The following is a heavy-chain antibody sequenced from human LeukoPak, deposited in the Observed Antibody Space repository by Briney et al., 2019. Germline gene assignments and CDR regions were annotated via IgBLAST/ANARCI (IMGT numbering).Heavy chain of an antibody. CDR2: ISGRTSST. V-gene: IGHV3-11*06. J-gene: IGHJ6*02. D-gene: IGHD3-22*01. CDR3: ARRQTDSSGYYAYSMDV. CDR1: GFIFSDYH. Sequence: GGSLRLSCAASGFIFSDYHMSWIRQAPGKGLEWVSHISGRTSSTNYVDSVKGRFTISRDNAKNSLYLQMNSLRAEDTAVYYCARRQTDSSGYYAYSMDVWGQGTTVTVSS.